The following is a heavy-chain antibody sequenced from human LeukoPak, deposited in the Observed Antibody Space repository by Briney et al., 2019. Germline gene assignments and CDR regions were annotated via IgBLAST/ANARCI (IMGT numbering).Heavy chain of an antibody. Sequence: SVKVSCKASGGTFSSYAISWVRQAPGQGLEWMGGIIPIFGTANYAQKFQGRVTITTDESTSTAYMELSSLRSEDTAVYYCASGSRIAARASHIYYYYYYMDVWGKGTTVTVSS. J-gene: IGHJ6*03. V-gene: IGHV1-69*05. CDR3: ASGSRIAARASHIYYYYYYMDV. CDR2: IIPIFGTA. CDR1: GGTFSSYA. D-gene: IGHD6-6*01.